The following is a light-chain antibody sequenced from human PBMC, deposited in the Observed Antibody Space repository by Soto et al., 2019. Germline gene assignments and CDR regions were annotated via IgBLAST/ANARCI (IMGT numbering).Light chain of an antibody. CDR1: QSISSW. CDR2: DAS. Sequence: DIQMTQSPSTLSASVGDIVTITCRASQSISSWLAWYQQKPGKAPKLLIYDASSLESGVPSRFSGSGSGTEFTLSIGSLQSEDFAVYFCQQYGDSPWTFGQGTKVDIK. CDR3: QQYGDSPWT. V-gene: IGKV1-5*01. J-gene: IGKJ1*01.